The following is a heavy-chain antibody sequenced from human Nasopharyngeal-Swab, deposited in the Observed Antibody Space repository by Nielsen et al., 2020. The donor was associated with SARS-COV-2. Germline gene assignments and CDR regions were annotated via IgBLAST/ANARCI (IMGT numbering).Heavy chain of an antibody. Sequence: SETLSLTCTVSGGSISSSYWSWIRQPPGQGLEWIRYIYYSGSTNYNPSLKSRVTLSVDTSKNQFSLKLSSVNAADTAVYYCARGRYEYYYDSSGNYSDCYYMDVWGKGTTVTVSS. V-gene: IGHV4-59*01. CDR2: IYYSGST. CDR3: ARGRYEYYYDSSGNYSDCYYMDV. D-gene: IGHD3-22*01. CDR1: GGSISSSY. J-gene: IGHJ6*03.